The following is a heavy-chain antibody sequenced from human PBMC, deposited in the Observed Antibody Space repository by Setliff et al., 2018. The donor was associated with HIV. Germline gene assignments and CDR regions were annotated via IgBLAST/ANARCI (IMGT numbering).Heavy chain of an antibody. Sequence: PSETLSLTCTVSGGSISSGNWWSWVRQPPGKGLEWIGEIYFNLQTNYNPAFKSRVSMGLDDAKHQFSLRLTSVTAADTAIYYCTRDWRAYGLMGSWGQGMLVTVSS. CDR1: GGSISSGNW. CDR2: IYFNLQT. V-gene: IGHV4-4*02. J-gene: IGHJ5*02. CDR3: TRDWRAYGLMGS. D-gene: IGHD4-17*01.